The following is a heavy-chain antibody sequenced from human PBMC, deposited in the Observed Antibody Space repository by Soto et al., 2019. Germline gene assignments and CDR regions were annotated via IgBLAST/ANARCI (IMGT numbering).Heavy chain of an antibody. V-gene: IGHV4-31*03. CDR1: GGSISSGGYY. CDR2: IYYSGST. CDR3: ARQTQVPAAILNYYSYGMDV. J-gene: IGHJ6*02. D-gene: IGHD2-2*01. Sequence: QVQLQESGPGLVKPSQTLSLTCTVSGGSISSGGYYWSWIRQHPGKGLEWIGYIYYSGSTYYNPSLKSRVTISVDTSKNPFSLKLSSVTAADTAVYYCARQTQVPAAILNYYSYGMDVWGQGTTVTVSS.